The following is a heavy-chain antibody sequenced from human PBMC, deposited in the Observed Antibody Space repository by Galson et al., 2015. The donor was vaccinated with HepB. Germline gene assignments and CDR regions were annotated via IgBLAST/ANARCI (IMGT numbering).Heavy chain of an antibody. CDR1: GYTFTDYV. Sequence: VKVSCKASGYTFTDYVVNWVRQAPGQGLEWLGWMNTNTGKPTYAPGFAGRFVFSLATSVTTAYLQISSLETDDTAVYYCARSPLRFLDWLPYYDYYYMDVWGEGTTVTVSS. J-gene: IGHJ6*03. D-gene: IGHD3-3*01. CDR2: MNTNTGKP. CDR3: ARSPLRFLDWLPYYDYYYMDV. V-gene: IGHV7-4-1*02.